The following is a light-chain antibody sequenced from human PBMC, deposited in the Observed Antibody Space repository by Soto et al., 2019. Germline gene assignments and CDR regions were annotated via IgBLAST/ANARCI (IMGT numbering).Light chain of an antibody. CDR2: DVS. CDR1: SSDVGGYNY. CDR3: SSYASSDTQV. V-gene: IGLV2-14*01. J-gene: IGLJ2*01. Sequence: QSVLTQPASVSGSPGQSITVSCIGTSSDVGGYNYVSWYQQHPGKAPKLMIHDVSNRPSGVSNRFSGSKSGNTASLTISGLQAEDEAFYCCSSYASSDTQVFGGGTKLTVL.